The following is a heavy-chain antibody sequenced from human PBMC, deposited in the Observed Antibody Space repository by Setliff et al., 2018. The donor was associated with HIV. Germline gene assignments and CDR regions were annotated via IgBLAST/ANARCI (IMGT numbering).Heavy chain of an antibody. D-gene: IGHD6-13*01. CDR1: GYTFSNYD. J-gene: IGHJ4*02. Sequence: GASVKVSCKASGYTFSNYDINWVRQATGQGLEWMGWMNPNSGNVGYAPKFRGRVTMTRNTSIGTAYMELSSLTSEDTAVYYCARDYSSYWYYLDSWGQGSLVTVSS. CDR3: ARDYSSYWYYLDS. V-gene: IGHV1-8*02. CDR2: MNPNSGNV.